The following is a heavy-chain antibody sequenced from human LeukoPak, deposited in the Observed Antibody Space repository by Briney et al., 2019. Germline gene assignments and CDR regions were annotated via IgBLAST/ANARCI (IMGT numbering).Heavy chain of an antibody. J-gene: IGHJ3*02. V-gene: IGHV3-21*01. CDR1: GFTFSSYS. CDR2: ISSSSSYI. D-gene: IGHD4/OR15-4a*01. CDR3: LTIVETTIDAFDI. Sequence: GGSLRLSCAASGFTFSSYSMNWVRQAPGKGLEWVSSISSSSSYIYYADSVKGRFTISRDNAKNSLYLQMNSLRAEDTAVYYCLTIVETTIDAFDIWGQGTKVTVSS.